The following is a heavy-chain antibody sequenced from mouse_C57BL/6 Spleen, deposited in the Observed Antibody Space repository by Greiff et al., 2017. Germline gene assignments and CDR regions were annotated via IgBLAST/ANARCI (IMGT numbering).Heavy chain of an antibody. CDR2: IDPSDSYT. V-gene: IGHV1-50*01. Sequence: QVQLQQPGAELVKPGASVKLSCKASGYTFTSYWMQWVKQRPGQGLEWIGEIDPSDSYTNYNQKFKGKATLTVDTSSSTAYMQLSSLTSEDSAVYYCAKGSPYYGSSNLDYWGQGTTLTVSS. CDR3: AKGSPYYGSSNLDY. D-gene: IGHD1-1*01. J-gene: IGHJ2*01. CDR1: GYTFTSYW.